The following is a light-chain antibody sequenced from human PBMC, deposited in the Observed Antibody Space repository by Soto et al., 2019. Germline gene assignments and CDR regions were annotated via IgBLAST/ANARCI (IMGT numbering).Light chain of an antibody. J-gene: IGLJ2*01. Sequence: QSVLTQPPSVSGAPGQRVTISCTGSSSNIGAGYDVHWYQQFPGTAPKLLMYGNSNRPSGVPDRFSGSKSGTSASLAITGLQAEDEADYYCQSYDSSLTAVVFGGGTQLTVL. CDR1: SSNIGAGYD. CDR3: QSYDSSLTAVV. CDR2: GNS. V-gene: IGLV1-40*01.